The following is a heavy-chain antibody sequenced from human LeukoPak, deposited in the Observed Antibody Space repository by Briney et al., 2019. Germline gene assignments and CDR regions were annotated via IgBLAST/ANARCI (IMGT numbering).Heavy chain of an antibody. D-gene: IGHD3-22*01. Sequence: GGSLRLSCAASGFTFSSYEMNWVRQAPGKGLEWVSYISGSGSSIYYADSVKGRFTISRDNAKNSLYLQMNSLRAEDTAVYYCARDSSGFHYFDYWGQGTLVTVSS. CDR1: GFTFSSYE. CDR3: ARDSSGFHYFDY. J-gene: IGHJ4*02. CDR2: ISGSGSSI. V-gene: IGHV3-48*03.